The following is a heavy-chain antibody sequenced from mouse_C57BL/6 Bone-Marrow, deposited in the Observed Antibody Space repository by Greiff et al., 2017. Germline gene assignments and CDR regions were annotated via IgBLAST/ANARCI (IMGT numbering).Heavy chain of an antibody. D-gene: IGHD3-1*01. CDR3: TREDARGRYFDY. V-gene: IGHV1-5*01. CDR2: IYPGNSDT. CDR1: GYTFTSYW. Sequence: DVQLQESGTVLARPGASVKMSCKTSGYTFTSYWMHWVKQRPGQGLEWIGAIYPGNSDTSYNQKFKGKAKLTAVTSASTAYMALSSLTSEDSAVYYCTREDARGRYFDYWGQGTTLTVSS. J-gene: IGHJ2*01.